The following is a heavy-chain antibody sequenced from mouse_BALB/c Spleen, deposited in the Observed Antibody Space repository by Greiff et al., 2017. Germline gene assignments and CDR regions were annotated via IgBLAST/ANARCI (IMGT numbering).Heavy chain of an antibody. Sequence: EVHLVESGGGLVQPGGSRKLSCAASGFTFSSFGMHWVRQAPEKGLEWVAYISSGSSTIYYADTVKGRFTISRDNPKNTLFLQMTSLRSEDTAMYYCARSEGDYWGQGTSGTVSS. V-gene: IGHV5-17*02. CDR3: ARSEGDY. J-gene: IGHJ4*01. CDR1: GFTFSSFG. CDR2: ISSGSSTI.